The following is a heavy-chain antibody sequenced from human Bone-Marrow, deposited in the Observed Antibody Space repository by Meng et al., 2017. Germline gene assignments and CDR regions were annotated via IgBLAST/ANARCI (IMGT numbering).Heavy chain of an antibody. D-gene: IGHD3-10*01. V-gene: IGHV3-48*03. CDR1: GFTFSSYE. Sequence: GGSLRLSCAASGFTFSSYEMNWVRQAPGKGLEWVSYISSSGSTIYYADSVKGRFTISRDNAKNSLYLQMNSLRAEDTAVYYCARDVLLWFGEEGGYFDYWGQGTLVTVSS. CDR2: ISSSGSTI. J-gene: IGHJ4*02. CDR3: ARDVLLWFGEEGGYFDY.